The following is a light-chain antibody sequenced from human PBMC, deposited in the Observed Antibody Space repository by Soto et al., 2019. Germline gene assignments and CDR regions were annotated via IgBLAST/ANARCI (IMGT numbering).Light chain of an antibody. CDR1: QSISSW. Sequence: DIQMTQSPSTLSASVGDRVTITCRASQSISSWLAWYQQKPGKAPKILIYKASSLESGVPSRFSGSGSGTEVTRTISSLQPDDFATYYCHQYNSYSYTFGQGTKLEIK. V-gene: IGKV1-5*03. J-gene: IGKJ2*01. CDR2: KAS. CDR3: HQYNSYSYT.